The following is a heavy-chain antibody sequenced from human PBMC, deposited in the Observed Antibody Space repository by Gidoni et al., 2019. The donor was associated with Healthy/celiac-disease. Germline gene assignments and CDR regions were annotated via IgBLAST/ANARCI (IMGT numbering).Heavy chain of an antibody. J-gene: IGHJ6*02. CDR2: IYYSGST. D-gene: IGHD3-10*01. Sequence: QLQLQESGPGLVKPSETLSLTCTVSGGSISSSSYYWGWIRQPPGKGLEWIGSIYYSGSTYYNPSLKSRVTIAVDTSKNQFSLKLSSVTAADTAVYYCARVGAYGSGNLYGMDVWGQGTTVTVSS. V-gene: IGHV4-39*01. CDR3: ARVGAYGSGNLYGMDV. CDR1: GGSISSSSYY.